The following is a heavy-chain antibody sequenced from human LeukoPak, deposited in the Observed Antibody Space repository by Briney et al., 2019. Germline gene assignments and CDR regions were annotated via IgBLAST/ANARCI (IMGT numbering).Heavy chain of an antibody. CDR1: GGSISSSSYY. D-gene: IGHD5-18*01. CDR3: AREGYGGNFDY. CDR2: IYYSGST. J-gene: IGHJ4*02. Sequence: TSETLSLTCTVSGGSISSSSYYWGWIRQPPGKGLEWIGSIYYSGSTYYNPSLKSRVTISVDTSKNQFSLKLSSVTAADTAVYYCAREGYGGNFDYWGQGTLVTVSS. V-gene: IGHV4-39*07.